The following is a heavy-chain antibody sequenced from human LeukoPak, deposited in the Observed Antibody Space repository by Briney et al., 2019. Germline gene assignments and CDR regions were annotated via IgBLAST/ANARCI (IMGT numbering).Heavy chain of an antibody. J-gene: IGHJ4*02. CDR3: ARSICNNCYLGVWYYFDH. CDR2: IYPGGST. CDR1: GLAVSSNY. D-gene: IGHD1/OR15-1a*01. V-gene: IGHV3-66*01. Sequence: GGSLRLSCAASGLAVSSNYMSWVRQAPGKGLEWVSVIYPGGSTYYADSVRGRFTFSRDNSKNTLYLQMNSLRAEDTAVYYCARSICNNCYLGVWYYFDHWGQGALVSVSS.